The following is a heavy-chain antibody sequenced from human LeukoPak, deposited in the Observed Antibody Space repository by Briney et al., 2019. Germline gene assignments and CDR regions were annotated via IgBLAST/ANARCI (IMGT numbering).Heavy chain of an antibody. J-gene: IGHJ6*02. D-gene: IGHD5-18*01. CDR3: ARAAMVTLLRPTNHYGMDV. Sequence: GASVKVSCKASGYTFTSYGISWVRQAPGQGLEWMGWISAYNGNTNYAQKLQGRVTMTTDTSTSTAYMELRSLRSDDTAVYYCARAAMVTLLRPTNHYGMDVWGQGTTVTVSS. CDR1: GYTFTSYG. V-gene: IGHV1-18*01. CDR2: ISAYNGNT.